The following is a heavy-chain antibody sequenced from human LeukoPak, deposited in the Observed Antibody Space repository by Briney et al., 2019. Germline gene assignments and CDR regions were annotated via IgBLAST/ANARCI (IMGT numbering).Heavy chain of an antibody. V-gene: IGHV1-2*02. CDR2: INPNSGGI. J-gene: IGHJ3*02. CDR3: ARNLWFGESTDSFNI. Sequence: ASVKVSCKASGYTFTGYYMHWVRQAPGQGLEWMGWINPNSGGINYAQDFQGRVTLTRDTSISTAYMELSRLRSDDTAMYYCARNLWFGESTDSFNIWGQGTVVTVSS. CDR1: GYTFTGYY. D-gene: IGHD3-10*01.